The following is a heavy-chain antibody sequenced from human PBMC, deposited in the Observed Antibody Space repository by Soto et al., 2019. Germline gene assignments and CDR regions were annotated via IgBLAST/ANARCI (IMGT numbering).Heavy chain of an antibody. V-gene: IGHV3-30*18. CDR1: GFTFSSYG. CDR2: ISYDGSNK. Sequence: LRLSCAASGFTFSSYGMHWVRQAPGKGLEWVAVISYDGSNKYYADSVKGRFTISRDNSKNTLYLQMNSLRAEDTAVYYCAKDRGHYYGSGSYYTNYYGMDVWGQGTTVTVSS. J-gene: IGHJ6*02. D-gene: IGHD3-10*01. CDR3: AKDRGHYYGSGSYYTNYYGMDV.